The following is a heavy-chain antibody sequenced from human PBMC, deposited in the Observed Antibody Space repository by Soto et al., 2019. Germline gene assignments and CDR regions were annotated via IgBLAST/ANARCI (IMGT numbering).Heavy chain of an antibody. D-gene: IGHD6-19*01. J-gene: IGHJ4*02. Sequence: GGSLRLSCAASGFTFSNYAMCWVRQAPGKGLEWVSGISDIGGNTYYADSVKGRFTISRDNSKNTLFLQMNSLRAEDTAVYYCARGYSSAYQGFEYWGQGALVTVPS. CDR1: GFTFSNYA. V-gene: IGHV3-23*01. CDR2: ISDIGGNT. CDR3: ARGYSSAYQGFEY.